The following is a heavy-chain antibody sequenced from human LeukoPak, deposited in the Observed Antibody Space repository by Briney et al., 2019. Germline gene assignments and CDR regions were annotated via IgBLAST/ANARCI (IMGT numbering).Heavy chain of an antibody. Sequence: GGSLRLSCAASGFTFTSYAISWVPQAPGKGLECVSHISGSGGSTYYVDSVKGRFTISRDNSKNTLYLQMNSLRAEDTAVYYCAKNPHYSSSWYEGNWFDPWGQGTLVTVSS. CDR2: ISGSGGST. CDR1: GFTFTSYA. J-gene: IGHJ5*02. V-gene: IGHV3-23*01. D-gene: IGHD6-13*01. CDR3: AKNPHYSSSWYEGNWFDP.